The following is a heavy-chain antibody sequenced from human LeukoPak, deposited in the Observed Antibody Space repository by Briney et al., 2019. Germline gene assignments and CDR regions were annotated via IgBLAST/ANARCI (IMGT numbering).Heavy chain of an antibody. J-gene: IGHJ4*02. CDR2: IIGTGGVI. CDR3: AKDSVSGDGFWDFDY. CDR1: GFTFKNYA. V-gene: IGHV3-23*01. D-gene: IGHD3/OR15-3a*01. Sequence: GGSLRLSCTASGFTFKNYAMAWVRQAPGKGLEWVSGIIGTGGVINYADSVKGRFTISRDNSKNTVYLQMNNLGAEDSAIYFCAKDSVSGDGFWDFDYWGQGTLVTVSS.